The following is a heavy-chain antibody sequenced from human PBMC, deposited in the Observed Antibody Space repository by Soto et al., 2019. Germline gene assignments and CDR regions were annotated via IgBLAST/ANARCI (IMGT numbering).Heavy chain of an antibody. V-gene: IGHV3-21*01. D-gene: IGHD2-2*01. CDR3: ATVSPPRSPDIVVVPAATEGFDY. Sequence: GSLRLSCAASGFTFSSYSMNWVRQAPGKGLEWVSSISSSSSYIYYADSVKGRFTISRDNAKNSLYLQMNSLRAEDTAVYYCATVSPPRSPDIVVVPAATEGFDYWGQGTLVTVSS. J-gene: IGHJ4*02. CDR2: ISSSSSYI. CDR1: GFTFSSYS.